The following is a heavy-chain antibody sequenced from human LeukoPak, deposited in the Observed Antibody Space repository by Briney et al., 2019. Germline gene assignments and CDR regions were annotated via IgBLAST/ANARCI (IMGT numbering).Heavy chain of an antibody. J-gene: IGHJ4*02. V-gene: IGHV1-2*02. D-gene: IGHD2-15*01. CDR3: ARYCSGGSCFDY. CDR2: INPNSGST. CDR1: GYTFTGYY. Sequence: ASVKVSCKASGYTFTGYYMHWVRQAPGQGLEWMGWINPNSGSTNYAQKFQGRVTMTRDTSISTAYMELSRLRSDDTAVYYCARYCSGGSCFDYWGQGTLVTVSS.